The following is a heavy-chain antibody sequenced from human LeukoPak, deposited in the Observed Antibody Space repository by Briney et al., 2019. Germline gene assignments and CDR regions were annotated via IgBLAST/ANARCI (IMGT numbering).Heavy chain of an antibody. D-gene: IGHD6-6*01. J-gene: IGHJ6*03. CDR2: IYHSGST. CDR3: ARDREDSSSSGYYYYYYIDV. Sequence: PSGTLSLTCAVSGGSISSSNWWSWVRQPPGKGLEWIGEIYHSGSTNYNPSLKSRVTISVDKSKNQFSLKLSSVTAADTAVYYCARDREDSSSSGYYYYYYIDVWGKGTTVTVSS. CDR1: GGSISSSNW. V-gene: IGHV4-4*02.